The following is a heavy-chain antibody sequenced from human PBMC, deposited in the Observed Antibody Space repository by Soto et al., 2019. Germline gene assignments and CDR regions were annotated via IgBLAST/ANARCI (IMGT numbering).Heavy chain of an antibody. CDR1: CGSISSSSYY. Sequence: SETLSLTCSVSCGSISSSSYYWGWIRQPPGKGLEWIGAIYSRGSTYYNPSFKSRVTISVDTSKNQFSLKVSSVTAADTAVYYCARSYGSGSSKYDFWGQGTLVTVSS. CDR2: IYSRGST. J-gene: IGHJ4*02. V-gene: IGHV4-39*01. CDR3: ARSYGSGSSKYDF. D-gene: IGHD3-10*01.